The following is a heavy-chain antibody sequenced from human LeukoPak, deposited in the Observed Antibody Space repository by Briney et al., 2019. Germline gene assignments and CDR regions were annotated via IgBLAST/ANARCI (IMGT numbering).Heavy chain of an antibody. CDR1: GGSISSGSYY. D-gene: IGHD3-16*01. CDR3: ARGVWKRSLQKFDY. J-gene: IGHJ4*02. V-gene: IGHV4-61*01. Sequence: NPSQTLSLTCTVSGGSISSGSYYWSWIRQPPGKGLEWIGYIYYSGSTNYNPSLKSRVTISVDTSKNQFSLKLSSVTAADTAVYYCARGVWKRSLQKFDYWGQGTLVTVSS. CDR2: IYYSGST.